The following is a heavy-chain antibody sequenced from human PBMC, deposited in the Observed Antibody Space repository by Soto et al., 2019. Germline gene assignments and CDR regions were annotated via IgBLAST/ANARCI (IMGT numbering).Heavy chain of an antibody. V-gene: IGHV3-9*01. CDR3: AKGSRETGTTAFDY. D-gene: IGHD1-7*01. CDR2: ISWNSGSI. Sequence: GGSLRLSCAASGFTFDDYAMHWVRQAPGKGLEWVSGISWNSGSIGYADSVKGRFTISRDNAKNSLYLQMNSLRAEDTALYYCAKGSRETGTTAFDYWGQGTLVTVSS. CDR1: GFTFDDYA. J-gene: IGHJ4*02.